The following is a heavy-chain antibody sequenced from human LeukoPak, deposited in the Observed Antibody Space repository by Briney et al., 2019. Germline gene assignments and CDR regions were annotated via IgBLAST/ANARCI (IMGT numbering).Heavy chain of an antibody. Sequence: PGGSLRLSCAASGFTFSSYSMNWVRQAPGKGLERVSSISSSSSYIYYADSVKGRFTISRDNAKNSLYLQMNSLRAEDTAVYYCARGTWTMIIAVAGTSDYWGQGTLVTVSS. V-gene: IGHV3-21*01. D-gene: IGHD6-19*01. J-gene: IGHJ4*02. CDR2: ISSSSSYI. CDR3: ARGTWTMIIAVAGTSDY. CDR1: GFTFSSYS.